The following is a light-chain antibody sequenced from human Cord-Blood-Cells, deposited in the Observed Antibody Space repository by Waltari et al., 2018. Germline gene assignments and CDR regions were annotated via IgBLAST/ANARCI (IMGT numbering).Light chain of an antibody. CDR2: GAS. Sequence: EIVMTQSPATLSVSPGERATLPCRASQSVSSNLALYQQKPGQAPRLLIYGASTRATGIPARFSGSGSGTEFTLTISSLQSEDFAVYYCQQYNNWPPYTFGQGTKLEIK. CDR3: QQYNNWPPYT. V-gene: IGKV3-15*01. J-gene: IGKJ2*01. CDR1: QSVSSN.